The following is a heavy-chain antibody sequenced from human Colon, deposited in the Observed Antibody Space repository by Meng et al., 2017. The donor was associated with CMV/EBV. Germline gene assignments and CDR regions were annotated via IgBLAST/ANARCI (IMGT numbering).Heavy chain of an antibody. V-gene: IGHV4-59*02. Sequence: SETLSLTCSVSGGSVSLHYWSWIRQPPGKGLEWIGYIFYGGTTNYNVSLKSRLTISVDTSKNQIFLELRSVTAADTAVYFCAKEGEDNWFDPWGPGISVTVSS. CDR2: IFYGGTT. CDR1: GGSVSLHY. CDR3: AKEGEDNWFDP. J-gene: IGHJ5*02. D-gene: IGHD2-21*01.